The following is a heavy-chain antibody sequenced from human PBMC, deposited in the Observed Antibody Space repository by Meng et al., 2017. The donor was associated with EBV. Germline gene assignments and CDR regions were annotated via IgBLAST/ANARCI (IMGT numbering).Heavy chain of an antibody. CDR1: VFSLSTRGVG. V-gene: IGHV2-5*02. CDR3: AHIIAARPFDY. Sequence: IAFKGSGPTRVKPQQTLTPTCTCAVFSLSTRGVGVGWIRQPPGKALEWRALIYWDVDKRYSPSLKSRLTITKDTSKNQVVLTMTNMDPVDAATYYCAHIIAARPFDYWGQGTLDTVSS. CDR2: IYWDVDK. D-gene: IGHD6-6*01. J-gene: IGHJ4*02.